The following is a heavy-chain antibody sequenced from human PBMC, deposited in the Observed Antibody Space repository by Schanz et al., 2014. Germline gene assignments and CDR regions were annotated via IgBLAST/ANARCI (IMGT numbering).Heavy chain of an antibody. J-gene: IGHJ4*02. D-gene: IGHD5-12*01. V-gene: IGHV3-43*01. CDR1: GFTFDDYT. Sequence: EVQLVESGGIVVRPGGSLRLSCAASGFTFDDYTMHWIRQPPGKGLEWVSLISWNGGTTYYADSVKGRFTISRDNNRXXLYLQMDRLTTEXXXXXXCVKDRPEGYDSHSXXYWGQGTLXXVSS. CDR3: VKDRPEGYDSHSXXY. CDR2: ISWNGGTT.